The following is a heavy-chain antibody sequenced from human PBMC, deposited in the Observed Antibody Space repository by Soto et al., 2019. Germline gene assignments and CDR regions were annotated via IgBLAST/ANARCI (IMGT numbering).Heavy chain of an antibody. V-gene: IGHV1-69*13. J-gene: IGHJ3*02. CDR3: ARGSEWQGAFDI. CDR1: GGTFSNYA. D-gene: IGHD3-3*01. Sequence: SVKVSCKASGGTFSNYAISWVRQAPGQGLEWMGGIILPFGTPNYAQKFQGRVTITADESTSTAYMELSSLRSEDTAVYYCARGSEWQGAFDIWGQGTMVTVSS. CDR2: IILPFGTP.